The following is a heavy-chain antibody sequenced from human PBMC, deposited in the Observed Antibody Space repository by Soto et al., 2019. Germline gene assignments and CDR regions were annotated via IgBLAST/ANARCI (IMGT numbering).Heavy chain of an antibody. V-gene: IGHV3-21*01. CDR3: AKEAGELSTRSFDY. Sequence: EVRLVESGGGLVKPGGSLRLSCAASGFTFSSYSMNWVRQAPGKGLEWVSSISSSSSYIYYAYSVKGRFTISRDNAKNSLXXXXNSLRAEDTAVYYCAKEAGELSTRSFDYWGQGTLVTVSS. J-gene: IGHJ4*02. CDR1: GFTFSSYS. D-gene: IGHD3-16*02. CDR2: ISSSSSYI.